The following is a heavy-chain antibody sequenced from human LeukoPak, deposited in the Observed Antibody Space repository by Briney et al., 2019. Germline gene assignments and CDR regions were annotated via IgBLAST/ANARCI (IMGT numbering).Heavy chain of an antibody. V-gene: IGHV4-34*01. CDR2: INPSGST. CDR3: ARGAIPRD. J-gene: IGHJ4*02. Sequence: SDTLSLTCAVYGGSFSGYYWSWIRQPPGKGLEWIGEINPSGSTNYNPSLKSRVTISVDTSKNQFSLKLSSVTAADTAVYYCARGAIPRDWGQGTLVTVSS. CDR1: GGSFSGYY. D-gene: IGHD2-2*01.